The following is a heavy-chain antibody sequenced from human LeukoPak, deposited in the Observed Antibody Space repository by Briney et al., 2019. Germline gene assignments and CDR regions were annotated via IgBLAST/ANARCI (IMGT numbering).Heavy chain of an antibody. J-gene: IGHJ6*03. Sequence: GASVTVSCKASGYTFTSYGLSWVRQAPGQGLEGMGWISTYSGNTNYAQKLQGRVTMTTDTSTSTAYMELRSLRSDDTAVYYCARAKWLRSDYYYYYMDVWGKGTTVTVSS. CDR1: GYTFTSYG. CDR2: ISTYSGNT. V-gene: IGHV1-18*01. D-gene: IGHD5-12*01. CDR3: ARAKWLRSDYYYYYMDV.